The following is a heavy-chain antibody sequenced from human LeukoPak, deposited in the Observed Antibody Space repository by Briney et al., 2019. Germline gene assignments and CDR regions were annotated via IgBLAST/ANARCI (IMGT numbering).Heavy chain of an antibody. V-gene: IGHV4-4*07. J-gene: IGHJ1*01. CDR3: ARGRSVCSGGSCYSAEYFQH. CDR2: IYTSGST. D-gene: IGHD2-15*01. Sequence: PSETLSLTCTVSGGSISSYYWSWIRQPAGKGLEWIGRIYTSGSTNYNPSLKSRVTISVDTSKNQFSLKLSSVTAADTAVYYCARGRSVCSGGSCYSAEYFQHWGQGTLVTVSS. CDR1: GGSISSYY.